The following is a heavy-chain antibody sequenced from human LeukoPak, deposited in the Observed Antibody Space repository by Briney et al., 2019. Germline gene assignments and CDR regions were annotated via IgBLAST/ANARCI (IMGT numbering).Heavy chain of an antibody. V-gene: IGHV3-48*03. CDR2: IISAVSII. Sequence: GGSLRLSCAASGFTFSSYEMHWVRQASGKGLEWISYIISAVSIINYADSVKGPLTTSRDNPKSSLYLQRSSLRAEDTAIYYCVRGLTWGGYLCSQHWGQGTLVIVSS. CDR1: GFTFSSYE. J-gene: IGHJ1*01. CDR3: VRGLTWGGYLCSQH. D-gene: IGHD3-3*01.